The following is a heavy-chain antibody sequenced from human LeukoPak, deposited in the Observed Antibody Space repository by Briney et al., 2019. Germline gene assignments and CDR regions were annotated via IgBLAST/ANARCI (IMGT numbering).Heavy chain of an antibody. V-gene: IGHV3-21*01. CDR2: ISSSSSYI. CDR1: GFTFSSYS. J-gene: IGHJ6*02. Sequence: RGSLRLSCAASGFTFSSYSMNCVPQAPGKRLEWVSSISSSSSYIYYADSVKGRFTISRDNAKNSLYLQMNSLRAEDTAVYYCARDYASSLPFYYYGMDVWGQGTTVTVSS. CDR3: ARDYASSLPFYYYGMDV. D-gene: IGHD3-16*01.